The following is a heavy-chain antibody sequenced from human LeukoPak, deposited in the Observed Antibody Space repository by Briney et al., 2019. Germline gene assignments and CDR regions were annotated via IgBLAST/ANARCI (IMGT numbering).Heavy chain of an antibody. V-gene: IGHV3-30*18. D-gene: IGHD3-10*01. CDR2: ISYDGSNK. J-gene: IGHJ4*02. Sequence: PGRSLRLSCAASGFTFSSYGMHGVRQAPGKGLEGVAVISYDGSNKYYADSVKGRFTISRDNSKNTLYLQMNSLRAEDTAVYYCAKDGAYGSGSLDYWGQGTLVTVSS. CDR3: AKDGAYGSGSLDY. CDR1: GFTFSSYG.